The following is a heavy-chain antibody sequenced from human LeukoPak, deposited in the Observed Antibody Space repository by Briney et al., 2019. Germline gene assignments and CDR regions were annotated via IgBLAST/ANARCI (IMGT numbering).Heavy chain of an antibody. Sequence: GESLQISCKGSGYSFSIYWIAWVRQMPGKGLEWMGIIYPGDSDTRYSPSFQGQVTISADKSMSTAYLQWAGLRASDTAMYYCARRGYCSGGSCHSNAFDIWGQGTMVTVSS. J-gene: IGHJ3*02. CDR3: ARRGYCSGGSCHSNAFDI. D-gene: IGHD2-15*01. V-gene: IGHV5-51*01. CDR2: IYPGDSDT. CDR1: GYSFSIYW.